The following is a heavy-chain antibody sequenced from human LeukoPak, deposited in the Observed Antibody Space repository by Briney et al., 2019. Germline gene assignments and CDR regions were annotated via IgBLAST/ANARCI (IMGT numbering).Heavy chain of an antibody. CDR1: GYTFTSYY. J-gene: IGHJ4*02. V-gene: IGHV1-2*02. CDR2: INPNSGGT. D-gene: IGHD1-26*01. Sequence: GASVKVSCKASGYTFTSYYMHWVRQAPGQGLEWMGWINPNSGGTNYAQKFQGRVTMTRDTSISTAYMELSRLRSDDTAVYYCARDHEHSGSYLVLEQGFDYWGQGTLVTVSS. CDR3: ARDHEHSGSYLVLEQGFDY.